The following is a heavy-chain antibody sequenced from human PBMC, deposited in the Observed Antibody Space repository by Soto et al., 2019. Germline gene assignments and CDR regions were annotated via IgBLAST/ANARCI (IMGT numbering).Heavy chain of an antibody. V-gene: IGHV4-31*03. J-gene: IGHJ4*02. CDR2: IYHSGNT. CDR1: GGSITTGGSY. Sequence: SETLSLTCTVSGGSITTGGSYWSWIRQHPGKGLEWIGNIYHSGNTYYNPSLKSRLTISVDTSKNHFSLMVDSVTAADTAVYYCARARFQVLYGKPYFDSWGQGTLVPSPQ. D-gene: IGHD2-2*02. CDR3: ARARFQVLYGKPYFDS.